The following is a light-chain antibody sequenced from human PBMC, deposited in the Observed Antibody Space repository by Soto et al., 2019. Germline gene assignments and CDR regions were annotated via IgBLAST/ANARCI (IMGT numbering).Light chain of an antibody. CDR3: QQHAVSPWT. Sequence: EIVLTQSPGTLSLSPGEGATLSCRASQSIITTYLAWYQQRPGQAPRLLIYGASSRATGIPDRFSGSGSGTDFTLTISRLEPEDFAVYYCQQHAVSPWTFGQGTNVEFK. J-gene: IGKJ1*01. CDR1: QSIITTY. V-gene: IGKV3-20*01. CDR2: GAS.